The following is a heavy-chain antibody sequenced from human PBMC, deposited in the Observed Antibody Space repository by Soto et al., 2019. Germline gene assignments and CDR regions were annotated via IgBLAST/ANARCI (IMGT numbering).Heavy chain of an antibody. CDR1: GGSISTYY. J-gene: IGHJ5*02. CDR2: IYYSGST. CDR3: ARGAQNGDWFDP. V-gene: IGHV4-59*01. Sequence: PSETLSLTCTVSGGSISTYYWSWIRQPPGKGLEWIGYIYYSGSTDYNPSLKSRVAISVDTSKNQFSLKLSSVTAADTAVYYCARGAQNGDWFDPWGQGTLVTVSS.